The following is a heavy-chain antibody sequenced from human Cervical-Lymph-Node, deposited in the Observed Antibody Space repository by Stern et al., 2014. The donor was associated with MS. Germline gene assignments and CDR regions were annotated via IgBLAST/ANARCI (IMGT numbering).Heavy chain of an antibody. CDR2: ISYDGGTK. D-gene: IGHD1-26*01. CDR1: GFTFSSYA. Sequence: QVQLVQSGGGVVQPGRSLRLSCAASGFTFSSYAMYWVRQAPGKGLEWVTGISYDGGTKYYADSVKGRFTVSRDNSKSTFDLQMSSLRPEDTAVYYCARGRAIVGLDYWGQGTLVTVSS. V-gene: IGHV3-30*04. CDR3: ARGRAIVGLDY. J-gene: IGHJ4*02.